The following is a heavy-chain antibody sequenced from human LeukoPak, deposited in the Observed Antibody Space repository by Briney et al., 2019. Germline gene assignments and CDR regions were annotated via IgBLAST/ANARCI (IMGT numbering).Heavy chain of an antibody. Sequence: PSQTLSLTCAVSGGSISSGGYYWSWIRQPPGKGLEWIGYIYHSGSTYYNPSLKSRVTISVDRSKNQFSLKLSSVTAADTAVYYCARDRVGGDYGLYFDLWGRGTLVTVSS. D-gene: IGHD4-17*01. CDR1: GGSISSGGYY. CDR2: IYHSGST. J-gene: IGHJ2*01. CDR3: ARDRVGGDYGLYFDL. V-gene: IGHV4-30-2*01.